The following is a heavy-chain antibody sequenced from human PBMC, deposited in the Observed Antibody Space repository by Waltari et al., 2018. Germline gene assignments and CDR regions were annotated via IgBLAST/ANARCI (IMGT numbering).Heavy chain of an antibody. CDR3: ARDFRVPVGAKSGYYFDY. V-gene: IGHV1-69*13. J-gene: IGHJ4*02. Sequence: VQLVQPGAEVKKLGSSVKFSCKAPGGTLSSEAISWERRASGQGLEWMGRIIPIFGTANYAQKFQGRVTITADKSTSTAYMELSSLRSEDTAVYYCARDFRVPVGAKSGYYFDYWGQGTLVTVSS. CDR2: IIPIFGTA. D-gene: IGHD1-26*01. CDR1: GGTLSSEA.